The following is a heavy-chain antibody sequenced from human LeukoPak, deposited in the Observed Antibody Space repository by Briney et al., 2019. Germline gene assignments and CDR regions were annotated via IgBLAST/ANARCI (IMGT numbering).Heavy chain of an antibody. CDR1: GFTFSYYS. CDR2: ISGSSSYI. CDR3: ARHLSGITGYTYGRGIDY. J-gene: IGHJ4*02. Sequence: PGGSLRLSCAASGFTFSYYSMNWVRQAPGKGLEWVSSISGSSSYIYYADSVKGRFTISRDNAKTSLYLQMNSLRVEDTAVYYCARHLSGITGYTYGRGIDYWGQGTLVTVSS. V-gene: IGHV3-21*01. D-gene: IGHD5-18*01.